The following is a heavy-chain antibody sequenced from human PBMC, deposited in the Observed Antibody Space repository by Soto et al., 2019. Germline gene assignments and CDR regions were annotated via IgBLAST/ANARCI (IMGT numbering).Heavy chain of an antibody. V-gene: IGHV3-7*03. Sequence: PGGSLRLACEASGFTFVDYWMIWCGHSPGKGREWVGNIKFDGSEKQCVDSVRGRFTISRDNSRSSLFLQMNSLRAGDTAVYYCVKDGGYCSSSTCYSPRNHYFDSWGQGTLVTVSS. CDR1: GFTFVDYW. CDR3: VKDGGYCSSSTCYSPRNHYFDS. CDR2: IKFDGSEK. D-gene: IGHD2-2*01. J-gene: IGHJ4*02.